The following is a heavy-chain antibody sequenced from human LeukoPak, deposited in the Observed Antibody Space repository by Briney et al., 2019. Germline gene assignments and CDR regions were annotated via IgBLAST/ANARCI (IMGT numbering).Heavy chain of an antibody. V-gene: IGHV1-8*01. D-gene: IGHD6-25*01. Sequence: ASVKVSCRASGYTFNSYVINWVRQSTGQGLEWMGWIDPNSGDTGYAQKFQGGVTITRNSSIRTAYMELSSLKSEDTAVYYCARWSNSGYYEFDYWGQGTLVTVSS. CDR1: GYTFNSYV. CDR3: ARWSNSGYYEFDY. CDR2: IDPNSGDT. J-gene: IGHJ4*02.